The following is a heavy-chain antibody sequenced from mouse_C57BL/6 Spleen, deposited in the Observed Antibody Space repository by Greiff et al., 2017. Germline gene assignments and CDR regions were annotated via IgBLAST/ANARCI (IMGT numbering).Heavy chain of an antibody. CDR2: IDPSDSET. Sequence: QVQLQQSGAELVRPGSSVKLSCKASGYPFTSYWMHWVKQRPIQGLEWIGNIDPSDSETHYNQKFKDKATLTVDKSSSTAYMQLSSLTSEDSAVYYCARRDSNYNYWYFDVWGTGTTVTVSS. V-gene: IGHV1-52*01. J-gene: IGHJ1*03. CDR3: ARRDSNYNYWYFDV. D-gene: IGHD2-5*01. CDR1: GYPFTSYW.